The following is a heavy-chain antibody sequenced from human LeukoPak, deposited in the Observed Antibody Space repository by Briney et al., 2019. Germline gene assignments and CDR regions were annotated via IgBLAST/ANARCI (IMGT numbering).Heavy chain of an antibody. CDR2: IIPIFGTA. D-gene: IGHD6-13*01. CDR3: ALGMRQQLAYFDY. V-gene: IGHV1-69*13. J-gene: IGHJ4*02. Sequence: AASVKVSCKASGGTFISYAISWVRQAPGQGLEWMGGIIPIFGTANYAQKFQGRVTITADESTSTAYMELSSLRSEDTAVYYCALGMRQQLAYFDYWGQGTLVTVSS. CDR1: GGTFISYA.